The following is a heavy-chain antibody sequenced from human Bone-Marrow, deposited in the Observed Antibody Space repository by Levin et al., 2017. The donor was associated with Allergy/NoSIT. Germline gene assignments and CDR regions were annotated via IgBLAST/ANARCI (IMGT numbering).Heavy chain of an antibody. Sequence: SQTLSLTCAVYGGSFSGSYWSWIRQPPGKGLEWIGEINHSGSTNYNPSLKSRVTISVDTSKKQFSLKLKSVTAADTAMYYCARGLGGDSSGYYALDNWFDPWGQGTLVTVSS. CDR3: ARGLGGDSSGYYALDNWFDP. CDR2: INHSGST. CDR1: GGSFSGSY. J-gene: IGHJ5*02. V-gene: IGHV4-34*01. D-gene: IGHD3-22*01.